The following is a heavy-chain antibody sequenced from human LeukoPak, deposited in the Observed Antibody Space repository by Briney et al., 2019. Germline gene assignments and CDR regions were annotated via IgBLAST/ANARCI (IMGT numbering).Heavy chain of an antibody. V-gene: IGHV4-34*01. CDR3: ARGALITIFGVVIPPLDY. Sequence: SETLSLTSAVYGGSFSGYYWSWIRQPPGEGLEWIGEINHSGSTNYNPSLKSRVTISVDTSKNQFSLKLSSVTAADTAVYYCARGALITIFGVVIPPLDYWGQGTLVTVSS. J-gene: IGHJ4*02. CDR1: GGSFSGYY. CDR2: INHSGST. D-gene: IGHD3-3*01.